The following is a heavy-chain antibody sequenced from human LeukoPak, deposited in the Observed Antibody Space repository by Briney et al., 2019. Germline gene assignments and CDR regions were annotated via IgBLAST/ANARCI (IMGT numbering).Heavy chain of an antibody. J-gene: IGHJ4*02. V-gene: IGHV3-23*01. CDR1: GFTFSTYA. D-gene: IGHD3-3*01. Sequence: PGGSLRLSRAASGFTFSTYAMSWVRQAPGKGLEWVSVISASGGSTYYADSVKGRFTISRDNSKNTVSLQMNSLRADDTAFYYCAKDQAFGVLPDWGQGTLVTVSS. CDR2: ISASGGST. CDR3: AKDQAFGVLPD.